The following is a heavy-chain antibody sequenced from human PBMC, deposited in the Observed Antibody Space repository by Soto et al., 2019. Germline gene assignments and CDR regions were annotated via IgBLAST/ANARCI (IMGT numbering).Heavy chain of an antibody. CDR3: ARELGSYYYYGMDV. Sequence: PSETLSLTCTVSGGSVSNGMYYWSWIRQHPGKGLEWIGYIYYSGSTYYNPSLKSRVTISVDTSKNQFSLKLSSVTAADTAVYYCARELGSYYYYGMDVWGQGTTVTVSS. CDR1: GGSVSNGMYY. D-gene: IGHD2-15*01. V-gene: IGHV4-31*03. CDR2: IYYSGST. J-gene: IGHJ6*02.